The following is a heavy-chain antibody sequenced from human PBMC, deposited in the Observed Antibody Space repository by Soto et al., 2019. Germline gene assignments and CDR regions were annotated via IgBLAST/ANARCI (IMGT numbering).Heavy chain of an antibody. CDR1: GGSISSSYNY. CDR3: ARHVVATNDGGHYFDY. CDR2: VYYSGST. D-gene: IGHD2-21*02. V-gene: IGHV4-39*01. J-gene: IGHJ4*02. Sequence: PSETLSLTCTVSGGSISSSYNYWGWIRQPPGRGLEWIGSVYYSGSTFYNPSLESRVTISVDTSKNQFSLRLSSVTAADTTVYYCARHVVATNDGGHYFDYWGQGTQVTVSS.